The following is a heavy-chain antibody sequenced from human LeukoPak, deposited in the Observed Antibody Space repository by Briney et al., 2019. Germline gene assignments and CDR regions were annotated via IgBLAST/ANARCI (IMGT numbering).Heavy chain of an antibody. CDR2: IRSKAYGGTT. CDR3: SRDESLGY. D-gene: IGHD3-10*01. Sequence: GRSLRLSCTASGFSFGDYIVTWVRQAPGKGLEWVGLIRSKAYGGTTEFAASVKGRFSISRDDSKSIAYLQMNSLETEDTAVYYCSRDESLGYWGQGALVTVSS. CDR1: GFSFGDYI. J-gene: IGHJ4*02. V-gene: IGHV3-49*04.